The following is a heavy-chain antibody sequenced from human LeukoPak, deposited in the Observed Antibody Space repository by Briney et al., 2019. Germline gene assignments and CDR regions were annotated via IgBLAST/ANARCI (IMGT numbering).Heavy chain of an antibody. J-gene: IGHJ4*02. V-gene: IGHV4-34*01. CDR1: GGSLSGYY. CDR3: ARLRSGGQVAGVYFAA. D-gene: IGHD6-19*01. Sequence: KPSETLSLTCAVYGGSLSGYYWSWIRQPPGKGLEGIGEINYSGSTNYKPSLKSRVTISIDTSKNQFSLKLTSVTAADTAIYYCARLRSGGQVAGVYFAAWGQGTLVTVSS. CDR2: INYSGST.